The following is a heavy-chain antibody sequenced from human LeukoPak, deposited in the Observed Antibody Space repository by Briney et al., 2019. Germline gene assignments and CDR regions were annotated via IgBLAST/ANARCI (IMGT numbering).Heavy chain of an antibody. CDR3: TRDPHALDY. CDR1: GFTLSSYN. J-gene: IGHJ4*02. Sequence: GGSLRLSCAASGFTLSSYNMKWVRQAPGKGLEWVSFISSGSSYIYYADSVKGRFTISRDNAKNSLYLQMNSLRDEDTAVYYCTRDPHALDYWGQGTLVTVSS. CDR2: ISSGSSYI. V-gene: IGHV3-21*01.